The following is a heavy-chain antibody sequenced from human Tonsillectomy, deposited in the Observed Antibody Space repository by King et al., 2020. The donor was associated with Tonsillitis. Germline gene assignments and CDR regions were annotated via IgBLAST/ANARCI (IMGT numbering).Heavy chain of an antibody. V-gene: IGHV3-66*01. CDR2: IYSGGST. J-gene: IGHJ6*02. CDR3: ARGMTTRFFVCMDV. CDR1: GFTVSSNY. Sequence: VQLVESGGGLVQPGGSLRLSCAASGFTVSSNYMSWVRQAPGKGLEWVSVIYSGGSTYYADSVKGRFTISRDNSKNTLYLQMNSLRAEDTAVYYCARGMTTRFFVCMDVWGQGTTVTVSS. D-gene: IGHD4-17*01.